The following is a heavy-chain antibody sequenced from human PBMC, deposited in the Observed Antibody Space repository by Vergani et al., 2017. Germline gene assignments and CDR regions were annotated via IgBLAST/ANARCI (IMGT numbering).Heavy chain of an antibody. CDR2: ISASGGTT. D-gene: IGHD6-25*01. CDR3: ATSGGYIDY. CDR1: GFPFNIYA. Sequence: VQLLESGGGLVQPGGSLRLSCAASGFPFNIYAMSWVRQAPGKGLEWVSTISASGGTTYYADSVKGRFTVSRDNSKSTLYLQMNSLRAEDTAVYYCATSGGYIDYWGQGTLVTVSS. V-gene: IGHV3-23*01. J-gene: IGHJ4*02.